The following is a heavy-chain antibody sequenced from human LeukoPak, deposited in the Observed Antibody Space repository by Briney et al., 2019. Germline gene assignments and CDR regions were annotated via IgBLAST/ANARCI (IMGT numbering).Heavy chain of an antibody. CDR3: ATDLG. D-gene: IGHD4-17*01. CDR1: GFTFTSYW. CDR2: VEHDGSRT. J-gene: IGHJ4*02. Sequence: GGSLRLSCAASGFTFTSYWMHWVRQPPGKGLVWVTRVEHDGSRTAYADSVTGRFTISRDNARNMVYLQMNSLRAEDTAVYYCATDLGWGQGTLVTVSS. V-gene: IGHV3-74*01.